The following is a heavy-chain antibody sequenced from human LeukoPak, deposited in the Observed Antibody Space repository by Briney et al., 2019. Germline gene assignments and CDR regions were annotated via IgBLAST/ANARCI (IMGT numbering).Heavy chain of an antibody. CDR1: GFTISGNY. J-gene: IGHJ4*02. Sequence: GGSLRLSCAASGFTISGNYMAWVRQAPVKGLEWVSVVSGGGTTGYADSVKGRFTISRDDSKNTLYLQMNSLRAEDTAVYYCARAPAGHVLDFWGQGSLVTVSS. V-gene: IGHV3-53*01. D-gene: IGHD6-6*01. CDR3: ARAPAGHVLDF. CDR2: VSGGGTT.